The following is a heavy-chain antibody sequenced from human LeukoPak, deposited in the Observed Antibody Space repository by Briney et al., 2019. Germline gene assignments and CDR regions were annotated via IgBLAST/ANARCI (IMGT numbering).Heavy chain of an antibody. J-gene: IGHJ4*02. V-gene: IGHV3-30*02. D-gene: IGHD5-12*01. CDR3: ARDRTDDYDVNLDY. CDR1: GFTFSRHG. CDR2: IRYDGNNK. Sequence: GGSLRLSCAASGFTFSRHGMHWVRQAPGKGLEWVTFIRYDGNNKYYADSVKGRFTISRDNSKSTLYLQMNSLRAEDTAVYYCARDRTDDYDVNLDYWGQGTLVTVSS.